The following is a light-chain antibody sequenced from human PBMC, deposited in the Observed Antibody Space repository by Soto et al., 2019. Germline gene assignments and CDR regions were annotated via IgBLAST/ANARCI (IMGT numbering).Light chain of an antibody. J-gene: IGLJ1*01. CDR1: SSDVGGYNY. Sequence: QSALTQPASVSGSPGQSITISCTGTSSDVGGYNYVSWYQQHPGKAPKLMIYDVSYRPSGVSNRFSGSKSGNTASLTISGLQAEDEADYYCSSYKSSSTPDFGTGTKVTVL. CDR2: DVS. CDR3: SSYKSSSTPD. V-gene: IGLV2-14*01.